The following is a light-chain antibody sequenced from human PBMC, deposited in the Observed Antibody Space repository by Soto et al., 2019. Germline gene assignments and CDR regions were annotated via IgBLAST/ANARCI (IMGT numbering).Light chain of an antibody. V-gene: IGLV2-14*01. J-gene: IGLJ1*01. CDR2: DVS. Sequence: QSALTQPASVSGSPGQSITISCTGTSSDVGGYKYVSWYQQHPGKAPKLIIYDVSNRPSGVSNRFSGSKSGNTASLTISGLQADDEADYYCSSYSNSSPFVFGTGTKLTVL. CDR3: SSYSNSSPFV. CDR1: SSDVGGYKY.